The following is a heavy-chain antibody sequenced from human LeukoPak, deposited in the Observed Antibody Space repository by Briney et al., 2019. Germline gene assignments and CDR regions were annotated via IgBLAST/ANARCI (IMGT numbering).Heavy chain of an antibody. V-gene: IGHV4-34*01. CDR3: ARDHDYWYFDL. CDR2: INHSGST. J-gene: IGHJ2*01. Sequence: PSETLSLTCAVYGGSFSGYYWSWIRQPPGKGLEWIGEINHSGSTNYNPSLKSRVTMSVDTSKNQFSLKLSSVTAADTAVYYCARDHDYWYFDLWGRGTLVTVSS. CDR1: GGSFSGYY.